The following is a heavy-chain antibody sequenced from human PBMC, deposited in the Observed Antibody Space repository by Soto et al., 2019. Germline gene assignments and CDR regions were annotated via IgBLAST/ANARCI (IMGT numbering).Heavy chain of an antibody. Sequence: ASVKVSCKASGYTFTSYYMHWVRQAPGQGLEWMGIINPSGGSTSYAQKFQGRVTMTRDTSTSTVYMELSSLRSEDTAVYYCARCANDYYDSSGYYSANDYWGQGTLVTVSS. CDR2: INPSGGST. D-gene: IGHD3-22*01. J-gene: IGHJ4*02. CDR3: ARCANDYYDSSGYYSANDY. CDR1: GYTFTSYY. V-gene: IGHV1-46*01.